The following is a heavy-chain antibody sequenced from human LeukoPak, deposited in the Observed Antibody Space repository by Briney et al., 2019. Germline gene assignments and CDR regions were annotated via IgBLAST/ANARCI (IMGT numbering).Heavy chain of an antibody. CDR3: ARGSNWGDY. V-gene: IGHV4-59*12. J-gene: IGHJ4*02. CDR2: FSNSGTT. D-gene: IGHD7-27*01. CDR1: GGSISDYY. Sequence: PSETLSLTCTVSGGSISDYYWSWIRQPPGKGLEWIGYFSNSGTTNQNPSLKSQVTMSVDTSKNQFSLKLSSVTAADTAVYYCARGSNWGDYWGQGTLVTVSS.